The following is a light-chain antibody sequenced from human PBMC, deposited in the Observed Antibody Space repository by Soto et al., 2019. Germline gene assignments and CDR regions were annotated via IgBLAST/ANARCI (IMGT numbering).Light chain of an antibody. CDR2: AAS. V-gene: IGKV1-6*01. Sequence: ASQDIRNDLGWYQQKPGKAPKVLIYAASTLQSGVPSRFSGSGSGTEFTLTISSLQPEDFATYYCLQDYNYPRTFGQGTKVDIK. CDR1: QDIRND. CDR3: LQDYNYPRT. J-gene: IGKJ1*01.